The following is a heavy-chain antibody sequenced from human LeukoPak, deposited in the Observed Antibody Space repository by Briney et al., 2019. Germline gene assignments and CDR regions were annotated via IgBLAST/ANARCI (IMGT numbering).Heavy chain of an antibody. CDR3: ARVPHCSGGSCYSFNYYGMDV. Sequence: GGSLRLSCAASGFTFSSYSMNWVRQAPGKGLDWVSSISSSSSYIYYEDSVKGRFTISRDNAKNSLYLQMNSLRAEDTAVYYCARVPHCSGGSCYSFNYYGMDVWGKGTTVTVSS. J-gene: IGHJ6*04. D-gene: IGHD2-15*01. CDR2: ISSSSSYI. CDR1: GFTFSSYS. V-gene: IGHV3-21*01.